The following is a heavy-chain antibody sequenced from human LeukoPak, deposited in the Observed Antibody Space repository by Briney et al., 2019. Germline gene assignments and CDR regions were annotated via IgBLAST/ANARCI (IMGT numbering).Heavy chain of an antibody. J-gene: IGHJ4*02. V-gene: IGHV3-48*02. CDR2: ISSGGSTI. D-gene: IGHD2-8*02. CDR1: GFIFSSYS. Sequence: GGSLRLSCATSGFIFSSYSMNWVRQAPGKGLVWVAYISSGGSTIYYADSVRGRFTISRDSARNALYLQMDSLRDEDTAVYYCARDETGVGSGGIDFWGQGTLVTVSS. CDR3: ARDETGVGSGGIDF.